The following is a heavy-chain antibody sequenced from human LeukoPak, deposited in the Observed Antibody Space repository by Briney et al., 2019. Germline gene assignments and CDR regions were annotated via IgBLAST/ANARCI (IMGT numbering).Heavy chain of an antibody. J-gene: IGHJ4*02. V-gene: IGHV3-74*01. CDR2: INYDGTDT. D-gene: IGHD1-14*01. CDR1: WFTFSTYL. CDR3: ARDGVSTVDFDY. Sequence: GGSLRHPRAASWFTFSTYLMHWVRQAPGRGRVWVSRINYDGTDTVYTDSVKGRFTISRDNAKNTLYLQMNSLRAEDTAVYYCARDGVSTVDFDYWGQGTLVTVSS.